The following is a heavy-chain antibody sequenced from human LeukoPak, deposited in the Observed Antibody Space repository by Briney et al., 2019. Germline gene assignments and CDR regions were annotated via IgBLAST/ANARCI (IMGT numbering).Heavy chain of an antibody. CDR2: IIPMLGTV. J-gene: IGHJ6*02. D-gene: IGHD1-26*01. CDR3: ARDQKVGATPYFGMDV. Sequence: ASVKVSCKASGGTFSSYAINWVRQAPGQGFEWMGGIIPMLGTVNYAQKFQGRVTIIADKFTSTAYMELSSLRSEDTAMYYCARDQKVGATPYFGMDVWGQGTTVTVSS. V-gene: IGHV1-69*10. CDR1: GGTFSSYA.